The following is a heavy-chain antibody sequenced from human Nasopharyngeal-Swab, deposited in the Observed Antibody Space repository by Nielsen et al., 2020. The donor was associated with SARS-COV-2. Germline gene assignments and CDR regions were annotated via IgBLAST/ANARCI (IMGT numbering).Heavy chain of an antibody. J-gene: IGHJ4*02. CDR3: AKDQLYAVAGGVDY. CDR2: IDNDGRRT. Sequence: GESLKISCAASGFSFSTYWMDWVRQAPGKGPEWVSRIDNDGRRTFYADLVKGRFTISRDNSKNTLYLQMNSLRAEDTAVYYCAKDQLYAVAGGVDYWGQGTLVTVSS. V-gene: IGHV3-74*01. D-gene: IGHD6-19*01. CDR1: GFSFSTYW.